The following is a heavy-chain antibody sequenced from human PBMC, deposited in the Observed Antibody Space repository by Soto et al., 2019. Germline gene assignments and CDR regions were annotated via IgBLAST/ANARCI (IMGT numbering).Heavy chain of an antibody. V-gene: IGHV1-69*13. J-gene: IGHJ4*02. Sequence: ASVKVSCKASGYTFTSYGISWVRQAPGQGLEWMGRIIAYFGKTNYAQRFQGRVTITADESTSTAYMELSSLRSEDTAVYYCARDLRDGYNPVWGQGTLVTVSS. CDR2: IIAYFGKT. CDR1: GYTFTSYG. CDR3: ARDLRDGYNPV. D-gene: IGHD5-12*01.